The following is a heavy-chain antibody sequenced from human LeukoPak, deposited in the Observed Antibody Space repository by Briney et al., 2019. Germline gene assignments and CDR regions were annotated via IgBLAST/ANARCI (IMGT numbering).Heavy chain of an antibody. D-gene: IGHD5-18*01. CDR1: GYTHTVYY. CDR3: AREGSGYTYGRGSYFDY. Sequence: ASVKVSCKASGYTHTVYYIHWVRQAPGQGLEWMGRINPNSGDTNFAQKFQGRVTMTRDTSISTAYMDLSGLRPDDTAVYYCAREGSGYTYGRGSYFDYWGHGILVTVSS. V-gene: IGHV1-2*06. CDR2: INPNSGDT. J-gene: IGHJ4*01.